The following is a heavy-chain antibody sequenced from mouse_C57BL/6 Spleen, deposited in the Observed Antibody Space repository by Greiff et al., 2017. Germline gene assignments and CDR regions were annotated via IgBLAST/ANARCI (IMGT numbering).Heavy chain of an antibody. V-gene: IGHV1-55*01. CDR1: GYTFTSYW. CDR3: ARSGNYVPYAMDY. Sequence: VQLQQSGAALVKPGASVKMSCKASGYTFTSYWITWVKQRPGQGLEWFGDLYPGSGSTNYNEKFKRKATLTVDTSSSTAYRQRSSLKSEDSAGYYCARSGNYVPYAMDYWGQGTSVTVSS. CDR2: LYPGSGST. J-gene: IGHJ4*01. D-gene: IGHD2-1*01.